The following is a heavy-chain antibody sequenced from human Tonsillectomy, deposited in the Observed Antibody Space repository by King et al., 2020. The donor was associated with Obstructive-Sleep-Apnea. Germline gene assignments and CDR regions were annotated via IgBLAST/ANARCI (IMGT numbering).Heavy chain of an antibody. Sequence: QLQESGPGLVKPSETLSLTCTVSGGSISSYYWSWIRQPPGKGLEWIGYIYYSGSTNHNPSLKSRVTISVDTSKNQFSLKLSSVTAADTAVYYCARARGGSYLYYFDYWGQGTLVTVSS. CDR1: GGSISSYY. J-gene: IGHJ4*02. V-gene: IGHV4-59*08. CDR2: IYYSGST. CDR3: ARARGGSYLYYFDY. D-gene: IGHD1-26*01.